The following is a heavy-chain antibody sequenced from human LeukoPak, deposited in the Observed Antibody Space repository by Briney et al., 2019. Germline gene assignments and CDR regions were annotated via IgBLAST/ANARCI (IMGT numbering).Heavy chain of an antibody. CDR3: ARDVWGTFDY. CDR1: GFTFSSYS. J-gene: IGHJ4*02. CDR2: ISSSSSYI. Sequence: GGSLRLSCAASGFTFSSYSMNWVRQAPGKGLEWVSSISSSSSYIYYADSVKGRFTISRDNAKNTLYLQMNSLRAEDTAVYYCARDVWGTFDYWGQGTLVTVSS. D-gene: IGHD1/OR15-1a*01. V-gene: IGHV3-21*01.